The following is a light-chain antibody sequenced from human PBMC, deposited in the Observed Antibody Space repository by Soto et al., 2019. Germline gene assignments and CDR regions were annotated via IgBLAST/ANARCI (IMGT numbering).Light chain of an antibody. V-gene: IGLV2-23*02. CDR3: CSYAGIITWV. Sequence: QSVLTQPASVSGSPGQSITISCTGTSNDIGGHNHVSWYQQHPGNSPKLIIYEVTERPSGVSNRFSASKSGTTASLTISGLQAEDEADYYCCSYAGIITWVCGGGTKSPS. CDR2: EVT. J-gene: IGLJ3*02. CDR1: SNDIGGHNH.